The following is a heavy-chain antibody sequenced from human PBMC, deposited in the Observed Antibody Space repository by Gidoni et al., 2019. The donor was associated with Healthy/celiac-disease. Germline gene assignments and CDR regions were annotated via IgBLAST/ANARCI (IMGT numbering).Heavy chain of an antibody. V-gene: IGHV3-23*04. CDR1: GFTFSSYA. Sequence: EVQLVESGGGLLHPGGSLRPSCAASGFTFSSYAMSWVRQAPGKGLEWVSAISGSGGSTYYADSVKGRFTISRDNSKNTLYLQMNSLRAEDTAVYYCAKDKEWSSSWYEYWGQGTLVTVSS. CDR2: ISGSGGST. CDR3: AKDKEWSSSWYEY. D-gene: IGHD6-13*01. J-gene: IGHJ4*02.